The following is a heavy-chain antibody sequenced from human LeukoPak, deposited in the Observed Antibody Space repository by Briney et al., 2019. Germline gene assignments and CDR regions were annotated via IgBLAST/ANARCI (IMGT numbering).Heavy chain of an antibody. CDR3: TCYSSSFESPFDY. Sequence: GGPLRPSCAASGFIFSSYSMTWVRQAPGKGLEWVGRSKNKANSYTTEYAASVKGRFTISRDDSKSIAYLQMNSLKTEDTAVYYCTCYSSSFESPFDYWGQGTLVTVSS. CDR2: SKNKANSYTT. CDR1: GFIFSSYS. V-gene: IGHV3-72*01. D-gene: IGHD6-6*01. J-gene: IGHJ4*02.